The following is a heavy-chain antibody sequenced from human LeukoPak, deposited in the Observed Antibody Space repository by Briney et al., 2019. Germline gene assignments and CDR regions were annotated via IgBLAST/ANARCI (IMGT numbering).Heavy chain of an antibody. D-gene: IGHD6-13*01. CDR2: IGGSGGVT. V-gene: IGHV3-23*01. Sequence: GGSLRLSCAVSGITLSNYGMSWVRQAPGKGLEWVAGIGGSGGVTNYADSVKGRFTISRDNSKNTLYLQMNSLRADDTAVYYCAKDVSSWPAEYFQHWGQGTLVTVSS. J-gene: IGHJ1*01. CDR1: GITLSNYG. CDR3: AKDVSSWPAEYFQH.